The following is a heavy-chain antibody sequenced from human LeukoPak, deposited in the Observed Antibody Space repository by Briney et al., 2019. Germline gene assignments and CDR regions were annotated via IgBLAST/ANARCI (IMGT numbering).Heavy chain of an antibody. CDR3: ASYPYASGY. D-gene: IGHD6-19*01. Sequence: ASVKVSCKASGYTFTGYYIHWVRQAPGQGLEWMGWINPNSGDTNYAQKFQGRVTMTRDTSISTAYMELSRPRFDDTAVYYCASYPYASGYWGQGTLVTVSS. CDR1: GYTFTGYY. J-gene: IGHJ4*02. CDR2: INPNSGDT. V-gene: IGHV1-2*02.